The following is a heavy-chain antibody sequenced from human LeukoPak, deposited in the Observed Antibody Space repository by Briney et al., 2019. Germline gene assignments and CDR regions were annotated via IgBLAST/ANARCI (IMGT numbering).Heavy chain of an antibody. CDR1: GYTFTSYD. CDR2: MNPNSGNT. J-gene: IGHJ4*02. D-gene: IGHD3-10*01. Sequence: ASVKVSCKASGYTFTSYDINWVRQATGQGLEWMGWMNPNSGNTGYAQKFQDRVTITADESTSTAYMELSSLRSEDTAVYYCARAGGAGTYYRIDYWGQGTQVTVSS. CDR3: ARAGGAGTYYRIDY. V-gene: IGHV1-8*02.